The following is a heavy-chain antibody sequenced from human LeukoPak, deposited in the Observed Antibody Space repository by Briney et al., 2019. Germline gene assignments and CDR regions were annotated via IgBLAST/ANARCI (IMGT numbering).Heavy chain of an antibody. Sequence: GGSLRLSCETSGFSFGTYWMSWVRQAPGKGLGWVANIRQDGSEKYYADSVKGRFTISRDIAKQSVFLQMNSLRAEDTALYYCARLSAMVRGPEDIFYFEYWGLGTLVTVSS. V-gene: IGHV3-7*01. CDR2: IRQDGSEK. CDR1: GFSFGTYW. D-gene: IGHD3-10*01. CDR3: ARLSAMVRGPEDIFYFEY. J-gene: IGHJ4*02.